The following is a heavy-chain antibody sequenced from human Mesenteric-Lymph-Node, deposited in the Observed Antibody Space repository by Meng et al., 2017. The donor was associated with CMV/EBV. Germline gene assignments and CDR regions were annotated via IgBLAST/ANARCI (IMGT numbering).Heavy chain of an antibody. CDR3: ARDRETTVTTTRFYYYYGMDV. V-gene: IGHV3-23*03. Sequence: GESLKISCAASGFTFNTYAMSWVRQAPGKGLEWVSVIYSGGSSTYYADSVKGRFTISRDNAKNSLYLQMNSLRAEDTAVYYCARDRETTVTTTRFYYYYGMDVWGQGTTVTVSS. CDR1: GFTFNTYA. D-gene: IGHD4-11*01. CDR2: IYSGGSST. J-gene: IGHJ6*02.